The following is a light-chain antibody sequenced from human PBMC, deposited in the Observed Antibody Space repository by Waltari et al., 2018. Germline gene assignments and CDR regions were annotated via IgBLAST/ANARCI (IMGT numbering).Light chain of an antibody. V-gene: IGLV3-21*02. CDR3: HVWDGKTVM. J-gene: IGLJ3*02. CDR2: LNS. Sequence: SSVLTQAPSVSVAPGQTATITSGGDNIGGRSVHWYQQRTGRAPVLVVYLNSDRPSGIPDRFSGSKSGNAATLTISRVEAGDEADYYCHVWDGKTVMFGGGTKLTVL. CDR1: NIGGRS.